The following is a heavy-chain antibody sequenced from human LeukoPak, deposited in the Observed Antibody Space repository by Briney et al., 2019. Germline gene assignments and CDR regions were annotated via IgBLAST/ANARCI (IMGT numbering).Heavy chain of an antibody. V-gene: IGHV1-69*05. D-gene: IGHD5-12*01. CDR1: GGTFSSYA. CDR2: IIPIFGTA. J-gene: IGHJ4*02. CDR3: ARGPPWGGYVPFGYYFDY. Sequence: SVKVSCKASGGTFSSYAISWVRQAPGQGLEWMGGIIPIFGTANYAQKFQGRVTITTDESTSTAYMELSSLRSEDTAVYYCARGPPWGGYVPFGYYFDYWGQGTLVTVSS.